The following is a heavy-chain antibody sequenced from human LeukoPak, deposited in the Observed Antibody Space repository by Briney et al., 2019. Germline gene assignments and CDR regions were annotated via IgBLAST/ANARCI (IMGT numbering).Heavy chain of an antibody. Sequence: SETLSLTCGVSGDSINSSGNYWGWIRQPPGKALEWIGSISYSGMTYYNPSLKSRVAISLDTSQNQVSLKLISLTAADTAIYYCARRFDFWGQGTLVTVSS. V-gene: IGHV4-39*07. J-gene: IGHJ4*02. CDR1: GDSINSSGNY. CDR2: ISYSGMT. CDR3: ARRFDF.